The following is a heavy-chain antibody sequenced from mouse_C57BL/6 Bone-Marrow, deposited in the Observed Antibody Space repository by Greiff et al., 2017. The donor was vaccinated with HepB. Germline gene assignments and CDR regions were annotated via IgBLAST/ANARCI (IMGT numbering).Heavy chain of an antibody. CDR1: GYTFTSYW. CDR3: ARDGYYDYDGAWFAY. CDR2: IDPSDSYT. J-gene: IGHJ3*01. D-gene: IGHD2-4*01. V-gene: IGHV1-59*01. Sequence: VQLQQPGAELVRPGTSVKLSCKASGYTFTSYWMHWVKQRPGQGLEWIGVIDPSDSYTNYNQKFKGKATLTVDTSSSTAYMQLSSLTSEDSAVYYCARDGYYDYDGAWFAYWGQGTLVTVSA.